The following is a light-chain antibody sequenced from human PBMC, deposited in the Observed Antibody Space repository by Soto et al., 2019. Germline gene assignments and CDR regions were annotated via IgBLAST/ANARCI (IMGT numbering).Light chain of an antibody. Sequence: IVLTQDPGTLSFSPGESATLSCRASQSLVNRYLAWYQQKPGQAPRLLMSGASTRATDTPGRFSGSGFGTNFTLTISRLEPEDFAVYHCQQYGRSPYTFGQGNQLEIK. CDR1: QSLVNRY. V-gene: IGKV3-20*01. CDR3: QQYGRSPYT. CDR2: GAS. J-gene: IGKJ2*01.